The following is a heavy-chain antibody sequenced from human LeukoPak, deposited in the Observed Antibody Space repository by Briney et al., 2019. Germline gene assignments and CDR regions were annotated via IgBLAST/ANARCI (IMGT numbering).Heavy chain of an antibody. CDR2: IRYDGSNK. J-gene: IGHJ4*02. Sequence: GGSLRLSCAASGFTFSSYGMHWVRQAPGKGLEWVAFIRYDGSNKYYADSVKGRFTISRDSSKNTLYLQMNSLRAEDTAVYYCAKDETLMTTVTYYFDYWGQGTLVTVSS. CDR3: AKDETLMTTVTYYFDY. CDR1: GFTFSSYG. D-gene: IGHD4-11*01. V-gene: IGHV3-30*02.